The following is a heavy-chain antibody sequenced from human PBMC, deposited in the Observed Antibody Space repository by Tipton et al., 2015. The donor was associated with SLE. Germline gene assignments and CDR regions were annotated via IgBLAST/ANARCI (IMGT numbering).Heavy chain of an antibody. J-gene: IGHJ4*02. CDR1: GGSFSGYY. V-gene: IGHV4-34*01. D-gene: IGHD3-22*01. CDR3: ARIGIYYDSSGYLDY. Sequence: TLSLTCAVYGGSFSGYYWSWIRQPPGEGLEWIGEINHSGSTNYNPSLKSRVTISVDTSKNQFSLKLSSVTAADTAVYYCARIGIYYDSSGYLDYWGQGTLVTVSS. CDR2: INHSGST.